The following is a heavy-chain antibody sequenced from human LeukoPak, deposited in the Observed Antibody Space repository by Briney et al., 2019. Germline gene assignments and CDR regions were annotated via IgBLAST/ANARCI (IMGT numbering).Heavy chain of an antibody. J-gene: IGHJ4*02. CDR2: IFYSGIT. CDR3: ARQPSRRWYFDY. D-gene: IGHD6-13*01. Sequence: SETLSLTCTVSGGSISSYYWTWIRQPPGKELEWLGYIFYSGITNYNPSLKSRVTISLDTSKNQFSLKLSSVAAADTAVYYCARQPSRRWYFDYWGQGTLVTVSS. CDR1: GGSISSYY. V-gene: IGHV4-59*08.